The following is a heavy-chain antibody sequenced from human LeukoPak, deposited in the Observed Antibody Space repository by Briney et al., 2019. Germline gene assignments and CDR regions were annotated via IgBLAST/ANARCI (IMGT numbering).Heavy chain of an antibody. J-gene: IGHJ4*02. V-gene: IGHV3-48*03. CDR3: ARDQHEGSFDY. CDR1: GFTFSSYE. CDR2: ISSSGSTI. D-gene: IGHD3-10*01. Sequence: GGSLRLSCAASGFTFSSYEMNWVRQAPGKGLEWVSYISSSGSTIYYADSVKGRFTISRDNAKNSLYLQMNSLRAEGTAVYYCARDQHEGSFDYWGQGTLVTVSS.